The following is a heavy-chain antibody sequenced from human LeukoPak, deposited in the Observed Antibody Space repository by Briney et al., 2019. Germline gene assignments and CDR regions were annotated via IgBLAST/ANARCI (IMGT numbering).Heavy chain of an antibody. CDR1: GFAFSSYG. D-gene: IGHD3-10*01. J-gene: IGHJ4*02. CDR3: ANLPLVRGVILAVVY. Sequence: TGGSLRLSCAASGFAFSSYGMHWVRQAPGKGLEWVAFIRYDGSDKYYADSVKGRFTISRDNSKNTLYLQMNSLRAEDTAVYYCANLPLVRGVILAVVYWGQGTLVTVSS. CDR2: IRYDGSDK. V-gene: IGHV3-30*02.